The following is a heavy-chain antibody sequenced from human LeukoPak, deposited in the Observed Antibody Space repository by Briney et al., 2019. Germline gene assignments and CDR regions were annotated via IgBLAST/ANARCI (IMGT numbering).Heavy chain of an antibody. J-gene: IGHJ4*02. CDR2: FIPIFGTA. D-gene: IGHD6-13*01. Sequence: SVTVSCKASGGTFSSYAISWVRQAPGHGREWMGGFIPIFGTAKYAQKFQGRVTITTDESTSTAYMELSRLRSEDTGVYYCARQESYSSSAGYSGQGTLVTVSS. V-gene: IGHV1-69*05. CDR3: ARQESYSSSAGY. CDR1: GGTFSSYA.